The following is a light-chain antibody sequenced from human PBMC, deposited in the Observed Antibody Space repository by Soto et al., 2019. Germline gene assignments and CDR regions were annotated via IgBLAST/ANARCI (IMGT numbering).Light chain of an antibody. Sequence: QSALTQPPSASGSPGQSVTISCTGTSSDVGGYNFVSWFQQHPGKAPKLIIYEVNERPSGVPDRFSGSKSGNTASLTISGLQADDEADYYCSSYAGSNNFVFGTGTKVTVL. V-gene: IGLV2-8*01. CDR2: EVN. J-gene: IGLJ1*01. CDR1: SSDVGGYNF. CDR3: SSYAGSNNFV.